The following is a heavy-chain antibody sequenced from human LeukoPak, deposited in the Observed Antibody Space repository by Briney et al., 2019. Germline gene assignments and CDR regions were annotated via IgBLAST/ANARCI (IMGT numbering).Heavy chain of an antibody. CDR3: AREYCDRTRCYGMDV. D-gene: IGHD2-2*01. V-gene: IGHV3-30-3*01. CDR1: GFTFSSYA. J-gene: IGHJ6*02. Sequence: GGSLRLSCAASGFTFSSYAIHWVRQAPGKGLDWVALISDDGSDEYYADSVKGRFTISRDNSKKTMYLQMNSLRVEDTAVYYCAREYCDRTRCYGMDVWGQGTTVTVSS. CDR2: ISDDGSDE.